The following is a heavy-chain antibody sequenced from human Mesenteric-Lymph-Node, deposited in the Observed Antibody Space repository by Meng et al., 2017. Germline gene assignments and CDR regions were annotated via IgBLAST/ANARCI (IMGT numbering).Heavy chain of an antibody. D-gene: IGHD3-10*01. CDR2: IIPMFGTT. V-gene: IGHV1-69*05. CDR3: ARSKHFYGSGTSYKIPSEFDY. Sequence: SVKVSCKASRGTFSSYAVNWVRQAPGQGLEWMGGIIPMFGTTKYAQKFQGRVTMTIDTSTKTAYMELRSLTSDDTAVYYCARSKHFYGSGTSYKIPSEFDYWGQGTLVTVSS. CDR1: RGTFSSYA. J-gene: IGHJ4*02.